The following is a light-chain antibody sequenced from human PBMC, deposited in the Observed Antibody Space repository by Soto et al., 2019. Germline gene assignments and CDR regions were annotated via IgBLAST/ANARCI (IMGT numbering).Light chain of an antibody. Sequence: EIVLTQSPGTLSLSPGDRATLSCRSSQTVTRSYLAWYQHKPGQAPRLLIYGASSRATGIPDRFSGSGSGTDFTLTIRRLEPEDFSVYYCQQYGSSPWTFGQGTKVDI. V-gene: IGKV3-20*01. CDR3: QQYGSSPWT. CDR1: QTVTRSY. CDR2: GAS. J-gene: IGKJ1*01.